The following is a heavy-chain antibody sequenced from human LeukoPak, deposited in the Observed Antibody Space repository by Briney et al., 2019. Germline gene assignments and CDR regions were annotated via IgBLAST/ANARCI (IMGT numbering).Heavy chain of an antibody. V-gene: IGHV4-59*01. CDR2: ISHSGIN. D-gene: IGHD4-23*01. CDR1: GDSISSYY. J-gene: IGHJ2*01. Sequence: SETLSLTCSLSGDSISSYYSSWIRHSPEKGLEWIGYISHSGINTYYPSLKSRVSIFVDTSTNQVSLKLMSVTAADTAVYFCVRHWVLDFGGSDWYFDLWGRGTLVTVSS. CDR3: VRHWVLDFGGSDWYFDL.